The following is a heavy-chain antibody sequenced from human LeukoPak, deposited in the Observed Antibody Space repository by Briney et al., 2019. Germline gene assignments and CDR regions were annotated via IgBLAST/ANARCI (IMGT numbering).Heavy chain of an antibody. J-gene: IGHJ6*03. CDR3: ARDRTGQQLISRKEYYYMDV. D-gene: IGHD4-11*01. CDR1: GFTVSSNY. V-gene: IGHV3-66*01. Sequence: GGSLRLSCAASGFTVSSNYMSWVRQAPGKGLEWVSIIYSGGSIYYADSVKGRFTISRDNSKNTLYLQMNSLRAEDTAVYYCARDRTGQQLISRKEYYYMDVWGKGTTVTISS. CDR2: IYSGGSI.